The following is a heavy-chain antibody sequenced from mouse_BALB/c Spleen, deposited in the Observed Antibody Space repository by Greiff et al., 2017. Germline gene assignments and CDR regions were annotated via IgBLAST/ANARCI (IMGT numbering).Heavy chain of an antibody. CDR2: ISSGGSYT. D-gene: IGHD2-4*01. CDR1: GFTFSSYA. J-gene: IGHJ3*01. CDR3: ARDRGDYDARFAY. Sequence: EVKLMESGGGLVKPGGSLKLSCAASGFTFSSYAMSWVRQSPEKRLEWVAEISSGGSYTYYPDTVTGRFTISRDNAKNTLYLEMSSLRSEDTAMYYCARDRGDYDARFAYWGQGTLVTVSA. V-gene: IGHV5-9-4*01.